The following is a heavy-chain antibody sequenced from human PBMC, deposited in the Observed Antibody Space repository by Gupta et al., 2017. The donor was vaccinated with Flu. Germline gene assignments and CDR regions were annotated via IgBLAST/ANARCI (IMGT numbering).Heavy chain of an antibody. CDR1: SSEW. V-gene: IGHV3-7*01. J-gene: IGHJ4*02. Sequence: SSEWLNWVSKGPGKGLEWVANRKQDGSEKYYVDSIKGRVTIARDNAKNSLYLQMNSLRAEDTAVYDCARSLIRYYYDSSGHYWFDYWGQGTMVTVSS. CDR2: RKQDGSEK. D-gene: IGHD3-22*01. CDR3: ARSLIRYYYDSSGHYWFDY.